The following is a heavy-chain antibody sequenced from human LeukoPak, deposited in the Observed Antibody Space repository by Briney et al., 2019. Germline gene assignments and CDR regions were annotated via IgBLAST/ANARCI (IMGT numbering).Heavy chain of an antibody. CDR1: GYTFIAYY. CDR3: ARGPPGGSGSYRAFDI. V-gene: IGHV1-2*02. J-gene: IGHJ3*02. Sequence: ASVKVSCKASGYTFIAYYMHWVRQAPGQGLEWMGWINPNSGGTNYAQKFQGRVTMTRDTSISTAYMDLSRLRSDDTAVYYCARGPPGGSGSYRAFDIWGQGTMVTVSS. CDR2: INPNSGGT. D-gene: IGHD3-10*01.